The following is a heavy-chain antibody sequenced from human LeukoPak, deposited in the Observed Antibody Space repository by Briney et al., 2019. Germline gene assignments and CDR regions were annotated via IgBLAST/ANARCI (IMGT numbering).Heavy chain of an antibody. Sequence: SETLSLTCTVSGGSISSYYWSWIRQPPGKGLEWIGYIYYSGSTNYNPSLKSRFTISVDTSKNQFSLKLSSVTAADTAVYYCARHDGSGYSVDYWGQGTLVTVSS. V-gene: IGHV4-59*08. CDR3: ARHDGSGYSVDY. CDR1: GGSISSYY. J-gene: IGHJ4*02. D-gene: IGHD3-22*01. CDR2: IYYSGST.